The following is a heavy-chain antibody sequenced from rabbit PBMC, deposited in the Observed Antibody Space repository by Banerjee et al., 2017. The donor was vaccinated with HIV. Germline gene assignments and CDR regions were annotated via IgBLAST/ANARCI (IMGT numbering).Heavy chain of an antibody. CDR3: ARDAASSSFDL. CDR1: GFSFSSSYW. Sequence: QSLEESGGDLVKPGASLTLTCTASGFSFSSSYWICWVRQAPGKGLEWIACIYTGSSGSTYYASWAKGRFTISKTSSTTVTLQMTSLTAADTATYFCARDAASSSFDLWGQGTLVTVS. J-gene: IGHJ4*01. D-gene: IGHD8-1*01. CDR2: IYTGSSGST. V-gene: IGHV1S40*01.